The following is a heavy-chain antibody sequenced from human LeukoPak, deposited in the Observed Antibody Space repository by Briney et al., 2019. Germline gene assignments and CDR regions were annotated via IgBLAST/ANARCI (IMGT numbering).Heavy chain of an antibody. CDR3: ARQTDSSSWYYFDY. J-gene: IGHJ4*02. CDR1: GFTFSSYA. D-gene: IGHD6-13*01. Sequence: TGGSLRLSCAASGFTFSSYAMNWVRQAPGKGLEWIGSIYYSGSTYYNPSLKSRVTISVDTSKNQFSLKLSSVTAADTAVYYCARQTDSSSWYYFDYWGQGTLVTVSS. V-gene: IGHV4-39*01. CDR2: IYYSGST.